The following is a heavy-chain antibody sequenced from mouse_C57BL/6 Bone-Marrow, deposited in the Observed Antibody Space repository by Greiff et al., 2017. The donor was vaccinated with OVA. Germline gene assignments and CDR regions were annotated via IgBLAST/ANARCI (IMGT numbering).Heavy chain of an antibody. V-gene: IGHV5-2*01. CDR1: EYEFPSHD. J-gene: IGHJ2*01. CDR3: ASQGPFY. CDR2: INSDGGST. Sequence: EVQLMESGGGLVQPGESLKLSCESNEYEFPSHDMSWVRKTPEQRLELVGAINSDGGSTYYPDTMERRFIISRDNTKKTLYLQISRLRAEDTALNYCASQGPFYWGQGTTLTVSS.